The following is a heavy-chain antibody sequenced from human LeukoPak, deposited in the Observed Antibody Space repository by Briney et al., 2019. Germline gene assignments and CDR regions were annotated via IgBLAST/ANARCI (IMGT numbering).Heavy chain of an antibody. J-gene: IGHJ4*02. Sequence: GEALKISCKGSGYSFSSNWIGWLRQMPGTGLEWMGIIYPGDADTRYNPSFQGQVTISADKSIRTAYLPWSSLQASDTAMYYCAGGGGQLWWTYWGQGTLVIVSS. V-gene: IGHV5-51*01. CDR3: AGGGGQLWWTY. CDR2: IYPGDADT. CDR1: GYSFSSNW. D-gene: IGHD5-18*01.